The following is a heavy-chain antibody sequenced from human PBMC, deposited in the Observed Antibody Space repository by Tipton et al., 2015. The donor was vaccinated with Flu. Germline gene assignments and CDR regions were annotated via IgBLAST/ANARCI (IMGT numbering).Heavy chain of an antibody. J-gene: IGHJ6*02. CDR2: IYYSGST. Sequence: LRLSCTVSGGSISSYYWSWIRQPPGKGLEWIGYIYYSGSTNYNPSLKSRVTISVGTSKNQFSLKLSSVTAADTAVYYCARVPYYYYYGMDVWGQGTTVTVSS. CDR3: ARVPYYYYYGMDV. V-gene: IGHV4-59*01. CDR1: GGSISSYY.